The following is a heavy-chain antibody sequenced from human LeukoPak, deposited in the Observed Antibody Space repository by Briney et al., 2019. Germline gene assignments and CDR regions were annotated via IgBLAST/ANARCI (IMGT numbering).Heavy chain of an antibody. J-gene: IGHJ4*02. CDR1: GFTFSSYW. Sequence: GGSLRLSCAASGFTFSSYWMHWVRQAPGKGLVWVSRINSDGSSTNYADSVEGRFTISRDNAKNTLYLQVKSLRAEDTAVYYCARGPSGWGSLDSWGQGTLVTVSS. V-gene: IGHV3-74*01. CDR2: INSDGSST. D-gene: IGHD7-27*01. CDR3: ARGPSGWGSLDS.